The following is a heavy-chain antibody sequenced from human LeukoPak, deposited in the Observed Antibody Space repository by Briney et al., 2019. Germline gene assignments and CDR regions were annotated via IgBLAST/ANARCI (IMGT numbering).Heavy chain of an antibody. CDR1: GFPFSSYA. J-gene: IGHJ6*02. D-gene: IGHD5-18*01. V-gene: IGHV3-64*04. Sequence: GGSLRLSCSASGFPFSSYAMHWVRQAPGKGLEYVSAISDSGGSTYYADSVKGRFTISRDNAKNTLYLQMNSLKAEDTAVYYCAREARDTAMPYGMDVWGQGTTVTVSS. CDR2: ISDSGGST. CDR3: AREARDTAMPYGMDV.